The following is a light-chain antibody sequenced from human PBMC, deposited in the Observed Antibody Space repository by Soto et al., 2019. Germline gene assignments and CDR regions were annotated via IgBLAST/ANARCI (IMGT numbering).Light chain of an antibody. CDR3: QQRSNWPTLT. Sequence: EIVFTQSPGTLSLSPGERATLSCRASQSVSSYLAWYQQKPGQAPRLLIYDASNRANGIPARFSGSGSGTDLTLTISSLEPEDFAVYYCQQRSNWPTLTFGGGTKVDIK. V-gene: IGKV3-11*01. J-gene: IGKJ4*01. CDR1: QSVSSY. CDR2: DAS.